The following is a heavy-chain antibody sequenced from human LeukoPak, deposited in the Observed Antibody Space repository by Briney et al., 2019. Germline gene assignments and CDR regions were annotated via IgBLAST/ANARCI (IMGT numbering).Heavy chain of an antibody. V-gene: IGHV3-30*02. Sequence: GGSLRLSCAASGFTFSSYGMHWVRQAPGKGLEWVAFIRYDGSNKYYADSVKGRFTISRDNAKNSLYLQMNSLRAEDTAVYYCARGPSSSSPWGYYYYMDVWGKGTTVTVSS. CDR2: IRYDGSNK. D-gene: IGHD6-6*01. J-gene: IGHJ6*03. CDR3: ARGPSSSSPWGYYYYMDV. CDR1: GFTFSSYG.